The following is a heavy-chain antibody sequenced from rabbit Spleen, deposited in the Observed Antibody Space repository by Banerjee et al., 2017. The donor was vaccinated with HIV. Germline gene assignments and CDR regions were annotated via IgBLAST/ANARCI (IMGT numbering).Heavy chain of an antibody. D-gene: IGHD1-1*01. CDR3: ARDLTSVVGWNFNL. Sequence: QEQLEESGGGLVKPEGSLTLTCKASGFSFSDRDVMCWVRQAPGKGLQWIACINVYTGKPVYATWAKGRFTISRTSSTTVTLQMTSLTAADTATYFCARDLTSVVGWNFNLWGQGTLVTVS. CDR2: INVYTGKP. J-gene: IGHJ4*01. CDR1: GFSFSDRDV. V-gene: IGHV1S45*01.